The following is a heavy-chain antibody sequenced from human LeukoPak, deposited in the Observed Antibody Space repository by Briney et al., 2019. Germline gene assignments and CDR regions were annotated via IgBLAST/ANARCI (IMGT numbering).Heavy chain of an antibody. J-gene: IGHJ4*02. CDR2: INRDGSIK. V-gene: IGHV3-7*01. Sequence: GGSLRLSCAASGFTFSSYWIDWVRQAPGKGLEWVANINRDGSIKNFVDSVKGRFTISRDNTKNSLYLEINSLRAEDTAVYYCARNLGSQQFAYWGQGTLVTVSS. D-gene: IGHD3-16*01. CDR3: ARNLGSQQFAY. CDR1: GFTFSSYW.